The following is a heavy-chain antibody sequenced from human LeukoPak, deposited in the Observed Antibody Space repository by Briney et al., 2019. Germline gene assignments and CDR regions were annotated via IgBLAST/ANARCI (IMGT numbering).Heavy chain of an antibody. V-gene: IGHV4-4*07. Sequence: PSGTLSLTCLVSGGSITSYHWTWIRQPAGKGLQWIGQIHSSGYTNYNPSLKSRVAMSLDTSKSQFSLDLSSVTAADSAVYYCAGRAQTTGWLFDYWGQGALVTVSS. CDR2: IHSSGYT. CDR1: GGSITSYH. CDR3: AGRAQTTGWLFDY. D-gene: IGHD6-19*01. J-gene: IGHJ4*02.